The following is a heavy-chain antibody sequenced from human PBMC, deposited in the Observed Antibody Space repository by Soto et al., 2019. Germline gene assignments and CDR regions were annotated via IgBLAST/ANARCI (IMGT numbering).Heavy chain of an antibody. CDR2: IGTAGDT. Sequence: EVQLVESGGGLVQPGGSLRLSCEASGFNFSSYDMHWVRQATGKGLEWVSVIGTAGDTYYPGSVKGRFTISRENAKNSLYLQMNSLRAGDTAVYYCARAGQGASCSGGSCYLGASDVWGQGTMVTVSS. D-gene: IGHD2-15*01. V-gene: IGHV3-13*01. CDR3: ARAGQGASCSGGSCYLGASDV. J-gene: IGHJ3*01. CDR1: GFNFSSYD.